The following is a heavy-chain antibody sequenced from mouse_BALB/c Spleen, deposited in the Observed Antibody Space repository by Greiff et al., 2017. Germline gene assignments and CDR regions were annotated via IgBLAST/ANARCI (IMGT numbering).Heavy chain of an antibody. J-gene: IGHJ3*01. CDR2: IRNKANGYTT. D-gene: IGHD1-1*01. V-gene: IGHV7-3*02. CDR1: GFTFTDYY. Sequence: EVKLMESGGGLVQPGGSLRLSCATSGFTFTDYYMSWVRQPPGKAPEWLGFIRNKANGYTTEYSASVKGRFTISRDNSQSILYLQMNTLRAEDSATYYCARDDGSGFAYWGQGTLVTVSA. CDR3: ARDDGSGFAY.